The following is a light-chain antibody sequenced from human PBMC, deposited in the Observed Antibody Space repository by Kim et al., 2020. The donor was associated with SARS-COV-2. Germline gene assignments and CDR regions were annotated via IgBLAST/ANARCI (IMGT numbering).Light chain of an antibody. V-gene: IGLV2-8*01. Sequence: GQSVTISCTGTRSDIGGYDDVSWYQQHPGKAPKLTIYEVRKRPSGVPDRFSGSKSGNTASLTVSGLQAEDEADYYCGSYAGSNNYVFGTGTKVTVL. CDR3: GSYAGSNNYV. CDR2: EVR. CDR1: RSDIGGYDD. J-gene: IGLJ1*01.